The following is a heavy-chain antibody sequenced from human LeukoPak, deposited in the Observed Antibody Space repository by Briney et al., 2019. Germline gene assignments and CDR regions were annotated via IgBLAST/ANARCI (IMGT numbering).Heavy chain of an antibody. D-gene: IGHD1-26*01. Sequence: GGSLRLSCAASGFTFSSYWMHWVRQAPGKGLVWVSRINSDGSSTSYADSVKGRFTISRDNAKNTLYLQMNSLRAEDTAVYYCASQKSGSYYVTAFDIWGQGTMVTVSS. CDR2: INSDGSST. CDR1: GFTFSSYW. J-gene: IGHJ3*02. V-gene: IGHV3-74*01. CDR3: ASQKSGSYYVTAFDI.